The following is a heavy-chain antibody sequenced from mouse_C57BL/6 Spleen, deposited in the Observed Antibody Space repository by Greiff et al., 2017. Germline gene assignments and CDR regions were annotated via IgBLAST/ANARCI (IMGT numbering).Heavy chain of an antibody. Sequence: VMLVESGPELVKPGASVKISCKASGYAFSSSWMNWVKQRPGKGLEWIGRIYPGDGDTNYNGKFKGKATLTADKSSSTAYMQLSSLTSEDSAVYFCAVYDYDDYAMDYWGQGTSVTVSS. CDR3: AVYDYDDYAMDY. D-gene: IGHD2-4*01. CDR2: IYPGDGDT. CDR1: GYAFSSSW. J-gene: IGHJ4*01. V-gene: IGHV1-82*01.